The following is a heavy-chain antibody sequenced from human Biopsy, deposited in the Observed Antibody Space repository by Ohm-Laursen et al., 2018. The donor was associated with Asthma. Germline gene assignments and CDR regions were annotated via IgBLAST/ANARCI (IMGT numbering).Heavy chain of an antibody. CDR2: INAGNGNT. V-gene: IGHV1-3*01. Sequence: SVKVSCKASGYTFISYAIHWVRQAPGQRLEWMGWINAGNGNTKYSQKFQGRVTITRDTSASTAYMDLSSLRSEDTAVYYCARTYYDFLTGQVNDVFAIWGQGTMVTVSS. CDR1: GYTFISYA. CDR3: ARTYYDFLTGQVNDVFAI. D-gene: IGHD3-9*01. J-gene: IGHJ3*02.